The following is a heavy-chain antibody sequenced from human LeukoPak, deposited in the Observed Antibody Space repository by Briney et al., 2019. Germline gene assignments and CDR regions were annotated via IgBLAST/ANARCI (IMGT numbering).Heavy chain of an antibody. V-gene: IGHV4-4*07. CDR3: ARGRRMVRGVIKGWFDP. J-gene: IGHJ5*02. CDR1: DGSISSYY. CDR2: ISPSGST. Sequence: SETLSLTCTVSDGSISSYYWSWIRQPAGKGLEWVWRISPSGSTNNNPSLESRVTLSVDTSKNQFSLKLRYVTAADTAVYYCARGRRMVRGVIKGWFDPWGQGTLVTVSS. D-gene: IGHD3-10*01.